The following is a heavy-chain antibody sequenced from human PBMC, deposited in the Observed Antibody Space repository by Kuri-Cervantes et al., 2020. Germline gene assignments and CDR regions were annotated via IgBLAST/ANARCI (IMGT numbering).Heavy chain of an antibody. CDR2: IYHSGST. V-gene: IGHV4-4*02. D-gene: IGHD2-2*02. CDR3: ARDRGYCSRTSCYTGLDY. J-gene: IGHJ4*02. Sequence: GSLRLSCAVSGGSISSSNWWSWVRQPPGKGLEWIGEIYHSGSTNYNPSLKSRVTISVDKSKNQFSLRLSSMTAADTAIYYCARDRGYCSRTSCYTGLDYWGQGTPVTVSS. CDR1: GGSISSSNW.